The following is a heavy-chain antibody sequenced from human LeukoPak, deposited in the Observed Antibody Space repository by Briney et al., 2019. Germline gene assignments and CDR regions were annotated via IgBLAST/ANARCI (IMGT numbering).Heavy chain of an antibody. Sequence: SETLSLTCTVSGYSISSGYYWGWIRQPPGKGLEWIGSIYHSGSTYYNPSLKSRVTISVDTSKNQFSLKLSSVTAADTAVYYCARDRGSSPAEYFDYWGQGTLVTVSS. J-gene: IGHJ4*02. CDR1: GYSISSGYY. CDR3: ARDRGSSPAEYFDY. CDR2: IYHSGST. D-gene: IGHD1-26*01. V-gene: IGHV4-38-2*02.